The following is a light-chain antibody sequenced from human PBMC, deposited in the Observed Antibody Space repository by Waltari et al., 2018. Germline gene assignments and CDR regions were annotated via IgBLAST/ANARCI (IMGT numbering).Light chain of an antibody. CDR3: SSYTSSSTLLYV. V-gene: IGLV2-14*01. Sequence: QSALTQPASVSGSPGPSTTISCTGTSRDVGGDNYVPRYQQHPGKAPKLMIYDVSNRPSGVSNRFSGSKSGNTASLTISGLQAEDEADYYCSSYTSSSTLLYVFGTGTKVTVL. CDR1: SRDVGGDNY. CDR2: DVS. J-gene: IGLJ1*01.